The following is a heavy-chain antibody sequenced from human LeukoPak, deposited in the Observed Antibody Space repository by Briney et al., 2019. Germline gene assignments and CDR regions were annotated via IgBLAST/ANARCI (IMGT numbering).Heavy chain of an antibody. V-gene: IGHV3-33*01. Sequence: GGSLRLSCIPSGFSFSSYGMHWVRQAPGKGLEWVAVIWSHGNRKHHSDSVEGRFAISRDNSKNILYLQMNNLRAEDTALYYCARDSAADDNDFDVWGQGTMVTVSS. CDR3: ARDSAADDNDFDV. J-gene: IGHJ3*01. D-gene: IGHD6-25*01. CDR2: IWSHGNRK. CDR1: GFSFSSYG.